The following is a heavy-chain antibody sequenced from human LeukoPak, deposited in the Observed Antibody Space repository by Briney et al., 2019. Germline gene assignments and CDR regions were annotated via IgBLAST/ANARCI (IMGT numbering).Heavy chain of an antibody. J-gene: IGHJ4*02. D-gene: IGHD3-22*01. V-gene: IGHV3-23*01. CDR2: ISASGAGT. Sequence: GESLRLSCSVSGFTFSSYAVSWVRQAPGKGLEWVSSISASGAGTYYADSVKGRFTISRDNSKNTLYLQMNSLRAEDTAVYYCASGTYYYDSSGYLDYWGQGTLVTVPS. CDR3: ASGTYYYDSSGYLDY. CDR1: GFTFSSYA.